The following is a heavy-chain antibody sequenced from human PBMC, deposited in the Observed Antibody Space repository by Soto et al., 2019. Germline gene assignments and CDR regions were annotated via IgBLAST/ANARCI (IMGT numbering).Heavy chain of an antibody. CDR3: ARGERQWLTRQVEYFQH. J-gene: IGHJ1*01. CDR2: ISSSSSYI. D-gene: IGHD6-19*01. V-gene: IGHV3-21*01. CDR1: GFTFSSYS. Sequence: GGSLRLSCAASGFTFSSYSMNWVRQAPGKGLEWVSSISSSSSYIYYADSVKGRFTISRDNAKNSLYLQMNSLRAEDTAVYYCARGERQWLTRQVEYFQHWGQGTLVTVSS.